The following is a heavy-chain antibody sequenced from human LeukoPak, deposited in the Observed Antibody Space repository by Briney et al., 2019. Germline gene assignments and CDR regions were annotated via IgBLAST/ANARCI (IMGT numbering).Heavy chain of an antibody. V-gene: IGHV1-2*02. CDR1: GYTFTGYY. CDR2: IDPNTGGT. Sequence: GASVKVSCKASGYTFTGYYMHWVRQAPGQGLEWMGWIDPNTGGTNYAQELQGRVTMTRDTSVSTGYMELSRLTSDDTAVYYCASLIVVYPIARLDGFDVWGQGTMVSVSS. D-gene: IGHD2-15*01. CDR3: ASLIVVYPIARLDGFDV. J-gene: IGHJ3*01.